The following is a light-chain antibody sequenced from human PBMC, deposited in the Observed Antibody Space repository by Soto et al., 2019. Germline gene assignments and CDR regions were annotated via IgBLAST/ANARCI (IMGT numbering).Light chain of an antibody. V-gene: IGKV3-20*01. J-gene: IGKJ1*01. CDR2: GAS. CDR3: QQYASSTQP. Sequence: EIVLTQSPGTLSLSPGERATLSCRASQSVSSSYLAWYQQKPGQAPRLLIYGASSRATGIPDRFSGSGSGTDFTLTISRLEPEDFAVYYCQQYASSTQPFGQGTKVDIX. CDR1: QSVSSSY.